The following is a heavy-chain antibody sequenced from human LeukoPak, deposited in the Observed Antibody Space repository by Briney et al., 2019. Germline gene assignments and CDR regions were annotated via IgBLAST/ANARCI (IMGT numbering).Heavy chain of an antibody. D-gene: IGHD2-2*01. CDR1: GGSISTTTNS. J-gene: IGHJ4*02. Sequence: SETLSLTCNVSGGSISTTTNSWGWAWIRQRPTKGLEWIGSIYYGGSPYYTSSLKSRVTISVDTSKNHFSLNLRSVTAADTAVYWCARGPGTKWFDNWGQGTLVTVSS. CDR3: ARGPGTKWFDN. V-gene: IGHV4-39*02. CDR2: IYYGGSP.